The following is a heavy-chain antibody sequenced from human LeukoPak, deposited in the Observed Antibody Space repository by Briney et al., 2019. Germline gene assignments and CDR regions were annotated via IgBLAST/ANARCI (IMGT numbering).Heavy chain of an antibody. CDR2: ISPYNGNS. CDR3: ARVIEGWSPLLFYYFYMDV. D-gene: IGHD6-19*01. CDR1: GCNFTNFS. J-gene: IGHJ6*03. Sequence: ASVKVSCKASGCNFTNFSVNLVRQAPGQGLEWVGWISPYNGNSNYAQKFQGRVTLTTDASRSAVSMELRSLRSDDTAIYYCARVIEGWSPLLFYYFYMDVRGKGTTVTVSS. V-gene: IGHV1-18*01.